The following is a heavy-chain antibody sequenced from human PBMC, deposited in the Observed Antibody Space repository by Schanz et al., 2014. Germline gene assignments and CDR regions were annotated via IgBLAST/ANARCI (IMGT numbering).Heavy chain of an antibody. CDR3: VRVPSRDVSFDL. V-gene: IGHV1-18*01. Sequence: QVHLVQSGAEVKKPGSSVKVSCKASGGTFSSDTFSWVRQAPGQGLEWMGWISAYNGNTNYAQKLQGRVTLTTDTSANTAYMELRSLRSDDTAHYYCVRVPSRDVSFDLWGRGTLXTVSS. CDR1: GGTFSSDT. CDR2: ISAYNGNT. D-gene: IGHD3-16*01. J-gene: IGHJ2*01.